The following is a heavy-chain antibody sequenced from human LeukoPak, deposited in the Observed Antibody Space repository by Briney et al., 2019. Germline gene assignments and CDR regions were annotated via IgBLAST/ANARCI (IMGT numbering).Heavy chain of an antibody. D-gene: IGHD2-15*01. Sequence: ASVKVSCKASGYTFTAYHIHWLRQAPGQGLEWMGWIKPDSPATKYTQKFQGRVTLTRGTSISTAYLELSRLRSDDTAIYYCARACRSCGDGACSCFDYWGQGTLVTVSS. V-gene: IGHV1-2*02. CDR3: ARACRSCGDGACSCFDY. J-gene: IGHJ4*02. CDR2: IKPDSPAT. CDR1: GYTFTAYH.